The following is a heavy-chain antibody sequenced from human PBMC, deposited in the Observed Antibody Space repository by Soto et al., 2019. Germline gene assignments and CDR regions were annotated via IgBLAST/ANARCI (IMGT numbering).Heavy chain of an antibody. D-gene: IGHD3-3*01. Sequence: EVQLLESGGGLVQPGGSLRLSCAASGFTFSSYAMSWVRQAPGKGLEWVSAISGSGGSTYYADSVKGRFTISRDNSKNTLYLQMNSLRAEDTAVYYCASSLLYYDFWSGYYVVPGGSYYYGMDVWGQGTTVTVSS. CDR1: GFTFSSYA. CDR2: ISGSGGST. CDR3: ASSLLYYDFWSGYYVVPGGSYYYGMDV. V-gene: IGHV3-23*01. J-gene: IGHJ6*02.